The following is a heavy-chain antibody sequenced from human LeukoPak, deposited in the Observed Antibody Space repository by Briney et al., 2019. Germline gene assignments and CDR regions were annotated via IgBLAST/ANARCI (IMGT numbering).Heavy chain of an antibody. D-gene: IGHD1-7*01. CDR1: GFTFSSYD. J-gene: IGHJ4*02. CDR2: ICGSGGST. Sequence: GGSLRLSRAVSGFTFSSYDMNWVRQAPGMGLEWVSSICGSGGSTYYADSVKGRFTISRDNSKNTLYLQMNSLRGEDTAVYYCAKDREGTIADYFDYWGQGTLVTVSS. CDR3: AKDREGTIADYFDY. V-gene: IGHV3-23*01.